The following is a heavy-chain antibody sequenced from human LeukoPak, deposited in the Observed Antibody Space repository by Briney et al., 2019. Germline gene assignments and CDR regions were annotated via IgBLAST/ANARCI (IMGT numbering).Heavy chain of an antibody. CDR3: AREGKKAQYGDYYSLAFDI. Sequence: SETLSLTCTVSGGSISSYYWSWIRQPAGKGLEWIGRIYTSGSTNYNPSLKSRVTMSVDTSKNQFSLKLSSVTAADTAVYYCAREGKKAQYGDYYSLAFDIWGQGTMVTVSS. V-gene: IGHV4-4*07. CDR1: GGSISSYY. D-gene: IGHD4-17*01. J-gene: IGHJ3*02. CDR2: IYTSGST.